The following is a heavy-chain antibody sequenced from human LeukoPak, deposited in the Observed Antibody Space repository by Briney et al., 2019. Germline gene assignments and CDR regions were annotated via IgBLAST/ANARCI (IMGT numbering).Heavy chain of an antibody. CDR1: SYTFTSYD. Sequence: ASVKVSCKASSYTFTSYDINWVRQAAGQGLEWMGWMNPNSGNTDYAQKFQGRVTMTRNTSMSTAYMELSGLRSEDTAVYYCARASYGQTTRRWFDPWGQGTLVTVSS. CDR2: MNPNSGNT. CDR3: ARASYGQTTRRWFDP. D-gene: IGHD1-14*01. V-gene: IGHV1-8*01. J-gene: IGHJ5*02.